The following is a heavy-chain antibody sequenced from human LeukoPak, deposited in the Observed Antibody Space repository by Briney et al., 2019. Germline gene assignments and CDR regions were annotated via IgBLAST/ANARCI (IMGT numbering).Heavy chain of an antibody. J-gene: IGHJ6*03. CDR2: ISSSSSTI. D-gene: IGHD6-19*01. V-gene: IGHV3-48*01. Sequence: PGGSLRLSCAASGFSFSTYWMTWVRQAPGKGLEWVSYISSSSSTIYYADSVKGRFTISRDNAKNSLYLQMNSLRAEDTAVYYCARDLWRAVAGKLYYYYYYMDVWGKGTTVTVSS. CDR1: GFSFSTYW. CDR3: ARDLWRAVAGKLYYYYYYMDV.